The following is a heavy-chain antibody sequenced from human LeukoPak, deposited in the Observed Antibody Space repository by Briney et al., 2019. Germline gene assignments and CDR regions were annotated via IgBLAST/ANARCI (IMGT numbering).Heavy chain of an antibody. J-gene: IGHJ4*02. V-gene: IGHV1-8*01. Sequence: ASVKVSCKASGYTFTSYDINWVRQATGQRLEWMGWMNPNSGNTGYAQRFQGRVTMTRNTSISTAYMELSSLRSEDTAVYYCARATLYSSGCYDYWGQGTLVTVSS. CDR3: ARATLYSSGCYDY. CDR2: MNPNSGNT. CDR1: GYTFTSYD. D-gene: IGHD6-19*01.